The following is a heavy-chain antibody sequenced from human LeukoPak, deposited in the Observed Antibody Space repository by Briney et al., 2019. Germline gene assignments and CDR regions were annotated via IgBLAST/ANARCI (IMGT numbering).Heavy chain of an antibody. V-gene: IGHV1-18*01. Sequence: ASVKVSCKASGYTFTSYGISWVRQAPGQGLEWMGWISAYSGDTNYAQKFQGRATMTTDTSTSTAYMELSSLRSEDTAVYYCARARQLGRGDFDYWGQGTLVTVSS. CDR3: ARARQLGRGDFDY. CDR1: GYTFTSYG. CDR2: ISAYSGDT. D-gene: IGHD6-6*01. J-gene: IGHJ4*02.